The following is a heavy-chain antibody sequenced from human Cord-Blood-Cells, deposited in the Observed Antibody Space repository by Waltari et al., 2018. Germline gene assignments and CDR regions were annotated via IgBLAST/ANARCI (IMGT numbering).Heavy chain of an antibody. V-gene: IGHV1-69*04. CDR1: GGTFSSYA. D-gene: IGHD2-21*02. Sequence: QVQLVQSGAEVKKPGSSVKVSCKASGGTFSSYAISWVRQAPGQGLEWMGGSIPILGIANYAQKFQGRVTITADESTSTAYMELSSLRSEDTAVYYCARDPPATYCGGDCYSDYWGQGTLVTVSS. J-gene: IGHJ4*02. CDR2: SIPILGIA. CDR3: ARDPPATYCGGDCYSDY.